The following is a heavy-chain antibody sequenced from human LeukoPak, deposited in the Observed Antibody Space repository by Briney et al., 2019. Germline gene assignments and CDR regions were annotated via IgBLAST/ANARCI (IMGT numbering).Heavy chain of an antibody. CDR3: ARDERYDSSGYPFDY. CDR1: GYTFTGYF. CDR2: INPNSGGT. J-gene: IGHJ4*02. D-gene: IGHD3-22*01. V-gene: IGHV1-2*02. Sequence: ASVKVSCKASGYTFTGYFIHWVRQAPGQGLEWMGWINPNSGGTNYAQKFQGRVTMTRDTSITTAYMELSRLRSDDTAVYYCARDERYDSSGYPFDYWGQGTLVTVSS.